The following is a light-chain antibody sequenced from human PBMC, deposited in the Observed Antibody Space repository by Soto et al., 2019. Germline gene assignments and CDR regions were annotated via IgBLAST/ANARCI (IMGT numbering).Light chain of an antibody. CDR3: QQYGRSPYT. Sequence: EIVLTQSPGTLSLSPGERATLSCRASQSITSNYLAWYQQKPGQAPRLLVYAVSGRPNGIPDRFSGSGSGIDFSHTISRLEPEDFALYYCQQYGRSPYTFGQGKQLEIK. J-gene: IGKJ2*01. CDR1: QSITSNY. CDR2: AVS. V-gene: IGKV3-20*01.